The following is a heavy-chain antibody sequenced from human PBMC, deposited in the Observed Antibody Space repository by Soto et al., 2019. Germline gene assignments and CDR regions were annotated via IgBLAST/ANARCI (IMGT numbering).Heavy chain of an antibody. D-gene: IGHD3-22*01. CDR1: GGSISSSNW. Sequence: QVQLQESGPGLVKPSGTLSLTCAVSGGSISSSNWWSWVRQPPGKGLEWIGEIYHSGSTNYNPSLKSRVTISVDKSKNQFSLKLSSVTVADTAVYYCARDLLTMIVPTDGYYYYGMDVWGQGTTVTVSS. J-gene: IGHJ6*02. CDR3: ARDLLTMIVPTDGYYYYGMDV. V-gene: IGHV4-4*02. CDR2: IYHSGST.